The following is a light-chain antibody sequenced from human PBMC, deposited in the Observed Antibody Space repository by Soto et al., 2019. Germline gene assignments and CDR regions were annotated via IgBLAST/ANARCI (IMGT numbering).Light chain of an antibody. J-gene: IGKJ4*01. CDR3: QQRSNWLT. CDR1: QDISTY. Sequence: DIQMTQSPSSVSASVGDRVTITCRASQDISTYLAWYQQKPGKAPRLLIFAASSLQSGVPFRFSGSGSGTDFTLTISSLEPEDFAVYYCQQRSNWLTFGGGTKVDIK. V-gene: IGKV1-12*01. CDR2: AAS.